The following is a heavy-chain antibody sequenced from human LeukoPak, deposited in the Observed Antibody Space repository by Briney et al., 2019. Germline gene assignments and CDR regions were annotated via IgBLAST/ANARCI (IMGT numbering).Heavy chain of an antibody. CDR3: ARGGAARPDY. CDR1: GFTFSGYG. Sequence: TGGSLRLSCAASGFTFSGYGMNWVRQTPGKGLEWVSYISSSSSAINYADSVRGRFTISRDNAKNSLYLQMNSLRPEDTAVYYCARGGAARPDYWGQGTLVTVSS. J-gene: IGHJ4*02. V-gene: IGHV3-48*01. D-gene: IGHD6-6*01. CDR2: ISSSSSAI.